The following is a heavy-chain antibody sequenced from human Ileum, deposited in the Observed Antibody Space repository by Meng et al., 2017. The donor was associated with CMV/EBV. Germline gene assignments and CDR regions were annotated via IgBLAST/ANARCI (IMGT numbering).Heavy chain of an antibody. J-gene: IGHJ2*01. CDR2: IWYDGSNQ. Sequence: SGFNFRSNNMHWVRQAPGKGLEWVAVIWYDGSNQYYADSVKGRFTISRDNSENTLYLQMDSLRVEDTAVYYCAKDSGRGDCYSDLWGRGTLVTVSS. V-gene: IGHV3-33*06. D-gene: IGHD2-21*01. CDR3: AKDSGRGDCYSDL. CDR1: GFNFRSNN.